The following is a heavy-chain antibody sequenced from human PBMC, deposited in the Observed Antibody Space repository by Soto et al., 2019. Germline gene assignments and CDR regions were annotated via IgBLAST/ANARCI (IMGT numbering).Heavy chain of an antibody. V-gene: IGHV3-23*01. Sequence: EVQLLESGGGLVQPGGSLRLSCAASGFTFSSYAMSWVRQAPGKGLEWVSSISGSGGNAYYADCVNGRFSISRDNSKNTLRLQMNSLRADDTAVYYCAKDGASGSYPPYYFFGMDVWGQGTTVTVSS. J-gene: IGHJ6*02. CDR1: GFTFSSYA. CDR2: ISGSGGNA. CDR3: AKDGASGSYPPYYFFGMDV. D-gene: IGHD1-26*01.